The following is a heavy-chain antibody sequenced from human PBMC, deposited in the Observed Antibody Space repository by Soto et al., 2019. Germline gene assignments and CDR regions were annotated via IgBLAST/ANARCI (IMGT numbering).Heavy chain of an antibody. CDR3: AREGVEVPAAHDAFDI. D-gene: IGHD2-2*01. Sequence: SQTLSLTCAISGDSVSSNSAAWNWIRQSPSRGLEWLGRTYYRSKWYNDYAVSVKSRITINPDTSKNQFSLQLNSVTPEDTAVYYCAREGVEVPAAHDAFDIWGQGTMVTVSS. J-gene: IGHJ3*02. CDR2: TYYRSKWYN. V-gene: IGHV6-1*01. CDR1: GDSVSSNSAA.